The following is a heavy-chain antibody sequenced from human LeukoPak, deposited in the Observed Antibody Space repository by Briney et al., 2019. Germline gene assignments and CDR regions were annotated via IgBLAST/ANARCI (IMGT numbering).Heavy chain of an antibody. J-gene: IGHJ4*02. D-gene: IGHD5-18*01. V-gene: IGHV4-59*01. Sequence: SETLSLTCTVSGGSISSYYWSWIRQPPGKGLEWIGYIYYSGSTNYNPSLKSRVTTSVDTSKNQFSLKLSSVTAADTAVYYCARAGYSYGYFFDYWGQGTLVTVSS. CDR3: ARAGYSYGYFFDY. CDR2: IYYSGST. CDR1: GGSISSYY.